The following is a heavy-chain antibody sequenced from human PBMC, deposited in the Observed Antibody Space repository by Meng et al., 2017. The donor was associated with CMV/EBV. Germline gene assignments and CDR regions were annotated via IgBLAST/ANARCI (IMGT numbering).Heavy chain of an antibody. D-gene: IGHD2-2*01. Sequence: SVKVSCKASGFTFTSSAVQWVRQARGQRLEWIGWIVVGSGNTNYAQKFQERVTITRDMSTSTAYMELSSLRSEDTAVYYCARDFVVVVPAAMATYPRYYYYYYGMDVWGQGTTVTVSS. CDR1: GFTFTSSA. V-gene: IGHV1-58*01. CDR3: ARDFVVVVPAAMATYPRYYYYYYGMDV. CDR2: IVVGSGNT. J-gene: IGHJ6*02.